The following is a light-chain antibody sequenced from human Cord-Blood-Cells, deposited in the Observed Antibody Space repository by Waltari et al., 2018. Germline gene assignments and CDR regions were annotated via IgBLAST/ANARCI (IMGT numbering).Light chain of an antibody. Sequence: EIVLPQSPATLSVSPGESATLPCRASQSVSSNLAWYQQKPGQAPSLLIYGASTRATGIPARFSGSGSGTEFTLTISSLQSEDFAVYYCQQYNNWPLYTFGQGTKLEIK. CDR1: QSVSSN. CDR2: GAS. V-gene: IGKV3-15*01. J-gene: IGKJ2*01. CDR3: QQYNNWPLYT.